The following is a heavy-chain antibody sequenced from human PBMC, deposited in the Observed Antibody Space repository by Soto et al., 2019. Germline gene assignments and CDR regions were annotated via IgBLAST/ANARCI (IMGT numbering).Heavy chain of an antibody. CDR1: GGSISSSSYF. D-gene: IGHD3-3*01. J-gene: IGHJ4*02. CDR3: ARHSATVIMTDTGFDS. CDR2: IYYDGST. Sequence: QLQLQESGPGLVKPSETLSLTCTVSGGSISSSSYFWGWIRQSPGKGLEWIGSIYYDGSTFYNPSLKRRVTIFVDTSKNQFSLNLSSVPAADTAVFYCARHSATVIMTDTGFDSWGQGTLVTVSA. V-gene: IGHV4-39*01.